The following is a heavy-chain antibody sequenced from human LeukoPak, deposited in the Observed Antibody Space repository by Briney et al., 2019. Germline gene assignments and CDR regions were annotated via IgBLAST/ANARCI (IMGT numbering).Heavy chain of an antibody. CDR1: GFTFSSYA. CDR3: ASSSSGWYGYFQH. J-gene: IGHJ1*01. V-gene: IGHV3-53*01. CDR2: IYSGGST. Sequence: PGGSLRLSCAASGFTFSSYAMSWVRQAPGKGLEWVSVIYSGGSTYYADSVKGRFTISRDNSKNTLYLQMNSLRAEDTAVYYCASSSSGWYGYFQHWGQGTLVTVSS. D-gene: IGHD6-19*01.